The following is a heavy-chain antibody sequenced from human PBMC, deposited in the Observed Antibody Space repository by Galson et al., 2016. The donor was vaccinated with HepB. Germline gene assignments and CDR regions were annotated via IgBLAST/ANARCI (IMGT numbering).Heavy chain of an antibody. V-gene: IGHV4-39*01. J-gene: IGHJ2*01. CDR2: SFHSGSA. CDR3: ARKTWFWYIDI. Sequence: SETLSLTCTVSGGSIRSSTHYWAWVRQSPGRGLEWVGSSFHSGSAYYNPSLKSRVFISVDTPRSQFSLRLDSVTAADTAVYYCARKTWFWYIDIWGRGTLVTVSS. CDR1: GGSIRSSTHY. D-gene: IGHD3-9*01.